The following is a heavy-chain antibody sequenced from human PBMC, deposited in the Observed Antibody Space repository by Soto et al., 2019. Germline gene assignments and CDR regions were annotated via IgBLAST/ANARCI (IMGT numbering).Heavy chain of an antibody. CDR2: INPSGGST. Sequence: ASVKVSCKASGYTLTSYYMHCVLRSREQGLEWMGTINPSGGSTLYARKFQGRVAMTRDTSTNTFYMELSTLRSEDTAVYFCARDFVEVPSALYYFEYWGQGTLVTVSS. J-gene: IGHJ4*02. D-gene: IGHD2-2*01. V-gene: IGHV1-46*01. CDR1: GYTLTSYY. CDR3: ARDFVEVPSALYYFEY.